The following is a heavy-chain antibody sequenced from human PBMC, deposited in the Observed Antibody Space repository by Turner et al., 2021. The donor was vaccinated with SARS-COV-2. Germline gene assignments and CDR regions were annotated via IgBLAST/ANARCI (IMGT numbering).Heavy chain of an antibody. Sequence: QVQLVQSGAEVKKPGSSVKVSCKASGGTFSSYGISWVRQAPGQGLEWMGWISSYNGNTNYAQNLQGRVTLTTDTSTSTAYMEVRSLRSDDTAIYYCARDWAGGYYFDFWGQGTLVTVSS. CDR3: ARDWAGGYYFDF. CDR2: ISSYNGNT. J-gene: IGHJ4*02. CDR1: GGTFSSYG. V-gene: IGHV1-18*01. D-gene: IGHD6-19*01.